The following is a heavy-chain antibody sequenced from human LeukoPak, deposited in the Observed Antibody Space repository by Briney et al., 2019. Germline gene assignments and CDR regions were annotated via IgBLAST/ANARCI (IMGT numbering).Heavy chain of an antibody. J-gene: IGHJ4*02. V-gene: IGHV2-70*11. CDR3: ARIHYGDFYTY. CDR2: IDWDDDK. D-gene: IGHD4-17*01. Sequence: SGPTLVNPPHTLTLTCTFSGFSLSTSGMCVSWIRQPPGKALEWLARIDWDDDKYYSTSLKTRLTISKDTSKNQVVLTMTNMNPVDTATYFCARIHYGDFYTYWGQGTLVTVSS. CDR1: GFSLSTSGMC.